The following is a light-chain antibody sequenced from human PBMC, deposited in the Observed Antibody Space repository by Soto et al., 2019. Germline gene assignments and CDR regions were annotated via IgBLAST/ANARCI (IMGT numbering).Light chain of an antibody. V-gene: IGKV1-5*01. CDR1: QSISSW. Sequence: GDRVTITCRTSQSISSWLAWYQQKPGKAPKLLIYDASSLESGVPSRFSGSGSGTEITLTISSLQPDDFASYYCQQYDSYPWTLGQGTKVDIK. CDR2: DAS. J-gene: IGKJ1*01. CDR3: QQYDSYPWT.